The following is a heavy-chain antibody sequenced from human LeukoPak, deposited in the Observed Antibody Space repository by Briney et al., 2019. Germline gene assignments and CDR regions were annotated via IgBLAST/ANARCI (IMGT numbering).Heavy chain of an antibody. Sequence: SETLSLTCAVYGGSFSGYYWSWIRQPPGKGLEGSGYIYYSGSTNYNPSLKSRGTISVDTSKNQFSLKLSSVSAADTAVYYCARGLLWHDAFDIWGQGTLVTVSS. CDR3: ARGLLWHDAFDI. D-gene: IGHD3-10*01. J-gene: IGHJ3*02. V-gene: IGHV4-59*08. CDR1: GGSFSGYY. CDR2: IYYSGST.